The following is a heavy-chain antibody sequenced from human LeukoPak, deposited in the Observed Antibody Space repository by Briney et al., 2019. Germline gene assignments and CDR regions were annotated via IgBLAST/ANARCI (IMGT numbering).Heavy chain of an antibody. Sequence: GRSLTLSCAASGFPFSSYGKHWVRQAPGKGLEWVAIISYDGSKKYYGDSVKGRFTISRDNSKNTLYLQMNSLRAEDTAVYYCAKAYYGSGSALDWFDPWGQGTLVTVSS. CDR1: GFPFSSYG. V-gene: IGHV3-30*18. J-gene: IGHJ5*02. D-gene: IGHD3-10*01. CDR2: ISYDGSKK. CDR3: AKAYYGSGSALDWFDP.